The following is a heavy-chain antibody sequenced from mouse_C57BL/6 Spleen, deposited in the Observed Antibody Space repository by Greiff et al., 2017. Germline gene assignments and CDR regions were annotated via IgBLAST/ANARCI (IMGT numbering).Heavy chain of an antibody. CDR2: IIDGGSYT. CDR3: ARDDYGGRGYSDY. J-gene: IGHJ2*01. CDR1: GFTFSSYA. V-gene: IGHV5-4*01. Sequence: DVMLVESGGGLVKPGGSLKLSCAASGFTFSSYAMSWVRQTPEKRLEWVATIIDGGSYTYYPDNVKGRFTIARDNAKNNLYLQMSHLKSEDTSMYYGARDDYGGRGYSDYWGQGTTLTVSS. D-gene: IGHD1-1*01.